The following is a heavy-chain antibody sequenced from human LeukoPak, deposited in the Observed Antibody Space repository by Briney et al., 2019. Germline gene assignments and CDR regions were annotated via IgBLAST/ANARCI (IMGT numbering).Heavy chain of an antibody. CDR1: GGTFSSYA. V-gene: IGHV1-69*13. Sequence: SVKVSCEASGGTFSSYAINWVRQAPGQGLEWMGGIIPMFGTANYAQRFQGRVTITADESTSTAYMELSSLRSDDTAVYYCASVVRGKLVYYFDYWGQGTLVTVSS. CDR2: IIPMFGTA. D-gene: IGHD3-10*01. J-gene: IGHJ4*02. CDR3: ASVVRGKLVYYFDY.